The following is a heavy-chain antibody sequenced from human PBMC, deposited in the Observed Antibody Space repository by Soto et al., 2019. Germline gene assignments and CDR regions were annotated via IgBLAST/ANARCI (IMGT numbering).Heavy chain of an antibody. V-gene: IGHV3-33*01. CDR1: GFIFRSYG. CDR3: ASSGG. Sequence: GGSLRLSCAASGFIFRSYGMHWVRQAPGKGLEWVAVIWYDGSNKNYADPVRGRFTISRDNAKNTLFLQMNSLRAEDTAVYYCASSGGWGQGTLVTVSS. J-gene: IGHJ4*02. CDR2: IWYDGSNK. D-gene: IGHD1-26*01.